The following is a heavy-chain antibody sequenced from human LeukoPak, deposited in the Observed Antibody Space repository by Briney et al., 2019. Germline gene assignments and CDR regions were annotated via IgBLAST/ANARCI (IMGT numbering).Heavy chain of an antibody. CDR3: AKDGPGYSSGWTRGGFDY. CDR2: IYSGGST. D-gene: IGHD6-19*01. V-gene: IGHV3-53*05. Sequence: HPGGSLRLSCAASGFTVSSNYMSWVRQAPGKGLEWVSVIYSGGSTYYADSVKGRFTISRDNSKNTLYLQMNSLRAEDTAVYYCAKDGPGYSSGWTRGGFDYWGQGTLVTVSS. J-gene: IGHJ4*02. CDR1: GFTVSSNY.